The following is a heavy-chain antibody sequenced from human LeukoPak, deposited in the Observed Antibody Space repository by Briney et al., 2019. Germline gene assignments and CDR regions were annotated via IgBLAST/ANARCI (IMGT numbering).Heavy chain of an antibody. V-gene: IGHV1-8*02. Sequence: ASVKVSCKASGYTFTSYGISWVRQAPGQGLEWMGWMNPNSGNTGYAQKFQGRVTMTRNTSISTAYMELSSLRSEDTAVYYCARDPLGITSWYNYFDPWGQGTLVTVSS. D-gene: IGHD2-2*01. CDR3: ARDPLGITSWYNYFDP. J-gene: IGHJ5*02. CDR1: GYTFTSYG. CDR2: MNPNSGNT.